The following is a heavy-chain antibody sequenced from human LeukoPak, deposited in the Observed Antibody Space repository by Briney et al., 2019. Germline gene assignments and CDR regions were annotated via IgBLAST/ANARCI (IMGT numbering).Heavy chain of an antibody. CDR1: GFTFDDYA. CDR2: INGDGGPT. V-gene: IGHV3-43*02. Sequence: PRGSLRLSCAASGFTFDDYAMHWVRQAPGKGLEWVSLINGDGGPTYYADSVKGRFTISRDNSKNSLYLQMNSLRTEDTASYYCSKGPYNWNYQIGYYFDSWGQGTLVTVSS. J-gene: IGHJ4*02. CDR3: SKGPYNWNYQIGYYFDS. D-gene: IGHD1-7*01.